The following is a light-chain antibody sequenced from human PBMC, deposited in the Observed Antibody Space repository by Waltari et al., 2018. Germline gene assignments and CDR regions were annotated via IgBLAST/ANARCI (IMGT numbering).Light chain of an antibody. CDR1: QDISNY. CDR2: DAS. Sequence: DIQLTQSPSSLSASVGDRVTITCQASQDISNYLNWYQQKPGRAPKLLIYDASYLQPGVPSRFSGSGSESDFTLTISSLQPEDVAMYYCQQYNHYPLFGPGTRLEIK. CDR3: QQYNHYPL. J-gene: IGKJ5*01. V-gene: IGKV1-33*01.